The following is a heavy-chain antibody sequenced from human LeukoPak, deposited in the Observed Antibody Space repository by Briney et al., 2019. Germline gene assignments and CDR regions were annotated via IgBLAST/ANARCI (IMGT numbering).Heavy chain of an antibody. D-gene: IGHD3-22*01. CDR2: ISISGSTI. V-gene: IGHV3-11*01. J-gene: IGHJ4*02. CDR3: ARDLSYYDSTGYYPYYFDY. Sequence: GGSLRLSCAASGFTFSDYYMSWIRQAPGKGLEWVSYISISGSTIYYADSVKGRFTISRDNAKKSLYLQMNSLRAEDTAVYYCARDLSYYDSTGYYPYYFDYWGQGTLVTVSS. CDR1: GFTFSDYY.